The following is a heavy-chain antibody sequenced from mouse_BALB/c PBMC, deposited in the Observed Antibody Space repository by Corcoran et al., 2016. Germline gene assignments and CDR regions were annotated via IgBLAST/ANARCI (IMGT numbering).Heavy chain of an antibody. V-gene: IGHV1-4*02. J-gene: IGHJ3*01. CDR2: INPSSGYT. CDR1: GYTFTSYT. Sequence: QVQLQQSAAELARPGASVKMSCKASGYTFTSYTMHWVKQRPGQGLEWIGYINPSSGYTEYNQKFKDKTTLTADKSSSTAYMQLSSLTSEYSAVYYCASGNYYGAAYWGQGTLVTVSA. D-gene: IGHD2-1*01. CDR3: ASGNYYGAAY.